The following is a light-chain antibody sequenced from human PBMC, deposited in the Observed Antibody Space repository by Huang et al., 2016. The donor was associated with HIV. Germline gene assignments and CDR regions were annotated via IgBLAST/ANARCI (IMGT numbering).Light chain of an antibody. J-gene: IGKJ2*01. CDR1: LNSSGL. CDR2: AAS. CDR3: QQSYSIPYT. Sequence: DIQLTKSPSSLSASLGDRVTITCRATLNSSGLLNWYQQNPGKAPKLLRYAASTLLSGVPSRFSGGGSATDFTLTITSLQPGDFAAYYCQQSYSIPYTFGQGTKLEIK. V-gene: IGKV1-39*01.